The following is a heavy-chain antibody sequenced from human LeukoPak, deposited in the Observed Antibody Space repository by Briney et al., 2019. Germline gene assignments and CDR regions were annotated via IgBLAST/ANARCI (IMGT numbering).Heavy chain of an antibody. CDR2: IYYSGST. J-gene: IGHJ4*02. D-gene: IGHD3-22*01. CDR3: ARDYDSTGYYWS. V-gene: IGHV4-59*01. Sequence: ASETLSLTCNVSGGSISTYYWSWIRQPPGKGLEWIGYIYYSGSTNYNPSLKSRVTMSVDTSKSQFYLKLNSVTAADTAVYYCARDYDSTGYYWSWGQGTLVTVSS. CDR1: GGSISTYY.